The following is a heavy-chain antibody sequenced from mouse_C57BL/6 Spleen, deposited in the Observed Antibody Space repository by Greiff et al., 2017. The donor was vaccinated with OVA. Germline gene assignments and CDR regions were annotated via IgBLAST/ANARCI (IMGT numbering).Heavy chain of an antibody. CDR2: IDPETGGT. CDR1: GYTFTDYE. J-gene: IGHJ2*01. Sequence: VKLVESGAELVRPGASVTLSCKASGYTFTDYEMHWVKQTPVHGLEWIGAIDPETGGTAYNQKFKGKAILTADTSSSTAYMELRSLTSEDSAGDYCTRSGGSSYPFDYWGQGTTLTGSS. CDR3: TRSGGSSYPFDY. V-gene: IGHV1-15*01. D-gene: IGHD1-1*01.